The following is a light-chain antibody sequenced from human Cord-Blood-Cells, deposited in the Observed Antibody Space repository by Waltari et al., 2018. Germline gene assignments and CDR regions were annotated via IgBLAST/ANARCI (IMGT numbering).Light chain of an antibody. CDR1: QSVSSN. Sequence: EIVMTQSPATLSVSPGERATLSCRASQSVSSNLAWYQQEPGQAPRLLIYGASTRATGIPARFSVSGSGTEFTLTISSLQSEDFAVYYCQQYNNWPPWTFGQETKVEIK. J-gene: IGKJ1*01. CDR3: QQYNNWPPWT. V-gene: IGKV3-15*01. CDR2: GAS.